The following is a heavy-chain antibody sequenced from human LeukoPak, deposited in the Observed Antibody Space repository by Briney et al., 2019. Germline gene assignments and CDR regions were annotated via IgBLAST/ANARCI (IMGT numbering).Heavy chain of an antibody. J-gene: IGHJ4*02. CDR2: TYYRSKWYN. CDR1: GDSVSSNSAA. Sequence: SQTLSLXCAISGDSVSSNSAAWNWIRQSPSRGLEWLGRTYYRSKWYNDYAVSVKSRITINPDTSKTQFSLQLNSVTPEDTAAYYCXRAGKWLSIFDYWGQGTLVTVSS. CDR3: XRAGKWLSIFDY. D-gene: IGHD3-22*01. V-gene: IGHV6-1*01.